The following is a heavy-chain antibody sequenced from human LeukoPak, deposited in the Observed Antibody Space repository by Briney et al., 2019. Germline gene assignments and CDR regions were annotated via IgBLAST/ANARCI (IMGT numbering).Heavy chain of an antibody. CDR2: IYYSGST. D-gene: IGHD6-19*01. J-gene: IGHJ5*02. CDR3: ARSYSSGWYHWFDP. Sequence: SETQSLTCTVSGGSISSYYWSWIRQPPGKGLEWIGYIYYSGSTNYNPSLKSRVTISVDTSKNQFSLKLSSVTAADTAVYYCARSYSSGWYHWFDPWGQGTLVTVSS. CDR1: GGSISSYY. V-gene: IGHV4-59*08.